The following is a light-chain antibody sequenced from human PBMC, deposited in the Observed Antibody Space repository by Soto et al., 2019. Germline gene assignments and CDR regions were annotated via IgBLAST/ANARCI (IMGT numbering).Light chain of an antibody. Sequence: EIVMTQSPATLSVSPGERATLSCRASQSVSNNLAWYQQKPGQAPRLLIYHASTRATGIPARFSGSGSGTEFTLTISSLQSEDFAVYYCQQYNKWPLTLGGGTKVEIK. V-gene: IGKV3-15*01. CDR1: QSVSNN. CDR3: QQYNKWPLT. J-gene: IGKJ4*01. CDR2: HAS.